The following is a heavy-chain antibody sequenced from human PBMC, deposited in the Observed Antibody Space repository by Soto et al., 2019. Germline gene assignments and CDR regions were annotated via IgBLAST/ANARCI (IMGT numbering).Heavy chain of an antibody. CDR2: IVSDGSAI. D-gene: IGHD3-3*02. CDR1: GFPFSFYG. J-gene: IGHJ3*02. CDR3: ARDDAFDNENVFDM. Sequence: GGSLRLSCAVSGFPFSFYGFHWVRQSPGKGLEWLGVIVSDGSAIYHADSLEGRFFISRDNSKDILYLQMNSLRVEDTAVYYCARDDAFDNENVFDMGGQGKMVTGSS. V-gene: IGHV3-33*01.